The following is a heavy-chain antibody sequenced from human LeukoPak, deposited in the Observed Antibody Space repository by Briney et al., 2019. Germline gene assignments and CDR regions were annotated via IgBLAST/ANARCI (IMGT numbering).Heavy chain of an antibody. CDR2: ISSSSSNI. CDR3: ARDRYSSSFDY. D-gene: IGHD6-6*01. J-gene: IGHJ4*02. CDR1: GFAFNSYS. Sequence: GGALVLSCAASGFAFNSYSLNWVRPAPRKGLEWVSYISSSSSNIYYADSVKGRFTISRDNANNSLYLQINSLSAEDTAVYYWARDRYSSSFDYWGQGTLVTVSS. V-gene: IGHV3-21*01.